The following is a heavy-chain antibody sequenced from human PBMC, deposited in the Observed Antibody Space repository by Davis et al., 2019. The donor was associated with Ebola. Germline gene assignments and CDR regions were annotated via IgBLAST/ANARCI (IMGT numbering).Heavy chain of an antibody. V-gene: IGHV1-18*01. D-gene: IGHD3-10*01. J-gene: IGHJ4*02. CDR3: ARAASSLLNDY. CDR2: SSTYNGNT. Sequence: AASVKVSCKASGYTFTDYAFTRLRQAPGQGLEWMGWSSTYNGNTNYAQKLQGRVTMTTDTSTNTAHMELRSLTTDDTAVYYCARAASSLLNDYWGQGTLVTVSS. CDR1: GYTFTDYA.